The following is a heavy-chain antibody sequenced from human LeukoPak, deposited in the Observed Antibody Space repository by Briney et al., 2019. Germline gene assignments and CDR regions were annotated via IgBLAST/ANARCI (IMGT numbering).Heavy chain of an antibody. CDR3: ARRIAAAGMYY. CDR1: GGSFSGYY. Sequence: SETLSLTCAVYGGSFSGYYWSWIRQPPGKGLEWIGEINHSGSTNYYPSLKSRVTISVDTSKNQFSLKLSSVTAADTAVYYCARRIAAAGMYYWGQGTLVTVSS. D-gene: IGHD6-13*01. J-gene: IGHJ4*02. V-gene: IGHV4-34*01. CDR2: INHSGST.